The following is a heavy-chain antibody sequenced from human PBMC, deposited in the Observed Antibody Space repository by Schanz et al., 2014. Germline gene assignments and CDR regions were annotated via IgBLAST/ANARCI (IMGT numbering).Heavy chain of an antibody. V-gene: IGHV1-46*01. CDR3: AFDRDDAYDI. CDR2: IYLSDGST. D-gene: IGHD3-9*01. CDR1: GYTFSSYG. Sequence: QVQLVQSGAEVKKPGASVKVSCKASGYTFSSYGISWVRQAPGQGLEWMGRIYLSDGSTRYAQKFQGRVTVTRDTSTTTVYMDLSSLISEDRAVYYCAFDRDDAYDIWGQGTTVTVSS. J-gene: IGHJ3*02.